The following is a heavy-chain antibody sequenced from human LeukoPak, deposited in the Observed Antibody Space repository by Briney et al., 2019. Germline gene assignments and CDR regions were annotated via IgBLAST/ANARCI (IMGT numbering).Heavy chain of an antibody. V-gene: IGHV4-59*08. CDR3: ARLRPSWAPSRYYYYGMDV. J-gene: IGHJ6*02. D-gene: IGHD3-10*01. Sequence: PSETLSPTCTVSGGSISSYYWSWIRQPPGQGLEWIGYIYYSGSTNYNPSLKSRVTISVDTSKNQFSLKLSSVTAADTAVYYCARLRPSWAPSRYYYYGMDVWGQGTTVTVSS. CDR2: IYYSGST. CDR1: GGSISSYY.